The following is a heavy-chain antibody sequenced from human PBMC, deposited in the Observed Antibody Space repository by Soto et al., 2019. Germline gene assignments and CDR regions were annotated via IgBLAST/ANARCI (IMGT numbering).Heavy chain of an antibody. CDR2: ITGNGGST. D-gene: IGHD6-19*01. V-gene: IGHV3-64*01. J-gene: IGHJ4*02. Sequence: GGSLRLSCTASGFTFSNSVMHWVRQAPGKGLEYVSAITGNGGSTYHANSVKGRFSISRDNSKNTLYLQMGSLTTEDMAVYYCVTSYSGGWYLDYWGLGTLVTVSS. CDR1: GFTFSNSV. CDR3: VTSYSGGWYLDY.